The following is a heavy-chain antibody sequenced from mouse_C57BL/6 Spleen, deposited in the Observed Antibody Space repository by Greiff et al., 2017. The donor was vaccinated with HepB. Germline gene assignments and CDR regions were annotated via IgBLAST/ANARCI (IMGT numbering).Heavy chain of an antibody. Sequence: QVQLQQSGAELVKPGASVKISCKASGYAFSSYWMNWVKQRPGKGLEWIGQIYPGDGDTNYNGKFKGKATLTADKSSSTAYMQLSSLTSEDSAVYFCARSGYYYGKRSPYAMDYWGQGTSVTVSS. V-gene: IGHV1-80*01. CDR3: ARSGYYYGKRSPYAMDY. J-gene: IGHJ4*01. CDR2: IYPGDGDT. CDR1: GYAFSSYW. D-gene: IGHD1-1*01.